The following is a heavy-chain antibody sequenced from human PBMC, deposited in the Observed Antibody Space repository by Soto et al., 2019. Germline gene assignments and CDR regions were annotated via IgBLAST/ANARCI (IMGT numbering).Heavy chain of an antibody. V-gene: IGHV3-48*03. CDR1: GFIFKSYE. CDR2: ISSNGRTT. CDR3: ARDSGKSLKCDS. Sequence: GGSLRLSCAASGFIFKSYEMNWVRQAPGRGLEWVSYISSNGRTTYYADSVKGRFTISRDNAKNSLFLDMNSLRAEDTAVYYCARDSGKSLKCDSWGRGTPVTVSS. J-gene: IGHJ4*02.